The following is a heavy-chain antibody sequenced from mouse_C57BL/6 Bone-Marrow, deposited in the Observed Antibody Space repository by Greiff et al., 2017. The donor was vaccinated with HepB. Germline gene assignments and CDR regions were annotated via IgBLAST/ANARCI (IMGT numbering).Heavy chain of an antibody. V-gene: IGHV1-81*01. Sequence: QVQLKESGAELARPGASVKLSCKASGYTFTSYGISWVKQRTGQGLEWIGEIYPRSGNTYYNEKFKGEATLTADKSSSTAYMELRSLTSEDSAVYFCARVTTVVATYWYFDVWGTGTTVTVSS. CDR1: GYTFTSYG. CDR3: ARVTTVVATYWYFDV. D-gene: IGHD1-1*01. J-gene: IGHJ1*03. CDR2: IYPRSGNT.